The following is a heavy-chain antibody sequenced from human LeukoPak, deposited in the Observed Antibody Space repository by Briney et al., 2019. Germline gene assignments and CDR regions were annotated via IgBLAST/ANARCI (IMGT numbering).Heavy chain of an antibody. D-gene: IGHD2/OR15-2a*01. Sequence: SETLSLTCTVSGGSLSTYYWTWIRQPPGKGLEWIGYIYSSGTTKYNPSLKSRVTISLDISKNQFSLKLNSVTAADTAVYYCARDDWNIWFDPWGRGTLVIVSP. CDR3: ARDDWNIWFDP. CDR1: GGSLSTYY. J-gene: IGHJ5*02. CDR2: IYSSGTT. V-gene: IGHV4-59*01.